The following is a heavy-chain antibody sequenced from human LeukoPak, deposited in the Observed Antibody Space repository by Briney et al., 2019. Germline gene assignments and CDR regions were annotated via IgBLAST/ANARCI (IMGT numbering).Heavy chain of an antibody. CDR2: IYYSGST. D-gene: IGHD3-3*01. CDR1: GGSISSYY. CDR3: ARRARSDPVLRLLEWFGGGAFDI. J-gene: IGHJ3*02. V-gene: IGHV4-59*08. Sequence: PSETLSLTCTVSGGSISSYYWSWIRQPPGKGLEWIGYIYYSGSTNYNPSLKSRVTISVDTSTNQFSLKLSSVTAADTAVDYCARRARSDPVLRLLEWFGGGAFDIWVQGTKVSVSS.